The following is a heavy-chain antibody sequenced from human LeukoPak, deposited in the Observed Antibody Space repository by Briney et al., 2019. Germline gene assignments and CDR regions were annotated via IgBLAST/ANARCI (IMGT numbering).Heavy chain of an antibody. CDR3: ARGPNDYGDYVTSSWFDP. D-gene: IGHD4-17*01. J-gene: IGHJ5*02. CDR1: GGSFSVYY. CDR2: INHSGST. Sequence: SETLSLTCAVYGGSFSVYYWSWIRQPPGKGLEWIGEINHSGSTNYNPSLKSRVTISVDTSKNQFSLKLSSVTAADTAVYYCARGPNDYGDYVTSSWFDPWGQGTLVTVSS. V-gene: IGHV4-34*01.